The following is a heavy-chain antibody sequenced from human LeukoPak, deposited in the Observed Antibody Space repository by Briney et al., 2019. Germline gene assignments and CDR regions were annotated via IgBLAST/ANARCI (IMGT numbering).Heavy chain of an antibody. CDR2: IYTSGST. CDR3: ARDTGGYYDSSGYYVPYYFDY. V-gene: IGHV4-4*07. Sequence: PSETLSLTCTVSGGSISSYYWNWIRQPAGKGLEWLGRIYTSGSTDYNPSLKSRVTMSVDTSKNQFSLKLSSVTAADTAVYYCARDTGGYYDSSGYYVPYYFDYWGQGTLVTVSS. D-gene: IGHD3-22*01. CDR1: GGSISSYY. J-gene: IGHJ4*02.